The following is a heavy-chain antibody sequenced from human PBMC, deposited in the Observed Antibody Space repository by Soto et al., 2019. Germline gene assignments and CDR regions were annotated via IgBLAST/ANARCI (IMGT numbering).Heavy chain of an antibody. CDR3: AKDQGLYTN. V-gene: IGHV3-48*01. J-gene: IGHJ4*02. CDR1: GFTFTSYS. D-gene: IGHD3-16*02. CDR2: ITSKSTTI. Sequence: PGGSLRLSCAASGFTFTSYSMNWVRQAPGQGLEWVSYITSKSTTIKYADSVKGRFTVSRDNAKNSLYLQMNSLRAEDTAVYYCAKDQGLYTNWGQGTLVTVSS.